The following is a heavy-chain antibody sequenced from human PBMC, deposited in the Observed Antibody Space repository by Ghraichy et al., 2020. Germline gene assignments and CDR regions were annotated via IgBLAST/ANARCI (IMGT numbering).Heavy chain of an antibody. CDR1: GFTFSSYS. J-gene: IGHJ5*02. V-gene: IGHV3-48*02. CDR3: ARSGRCDFWSGYCELCRFAP. Sequence: RGSLRLSCAASGFTFSSYSMNWVRQAPGKGLEWVSYISSSSSTIYYADSVKGRFTISRDNAKNSLYLQMNSLRDEDTAVYYCARSGRCDFWSGYCELCRFAPWGQGTLLTVSS. CDR2: ISSSSSTI. D-gene: IGHD3-3*01.